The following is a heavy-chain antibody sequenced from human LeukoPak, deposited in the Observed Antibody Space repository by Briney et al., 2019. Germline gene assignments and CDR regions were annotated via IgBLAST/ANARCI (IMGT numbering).Heavy chain of an antibody. D-gene: IGHD2-15*01. Sequence: PGGSLRLSCAVSGFTFSDHYMDWLRQAPGKGLEWLGRIRNKANGYTTEYAASVKGRFIISRDDSNNSMYLQMNSLKTEDTAVYYCGRESLGYCGGGYCSTRCLDYWGQGTPVTVSS. V-gene: IGHV3-72*01. CDR1: GFTFSDHY. J-gene: IGHJ4*02. CDR2: IRNKANGYTT. CDR3: GRESLGYCGGGYCSTRCLDY.